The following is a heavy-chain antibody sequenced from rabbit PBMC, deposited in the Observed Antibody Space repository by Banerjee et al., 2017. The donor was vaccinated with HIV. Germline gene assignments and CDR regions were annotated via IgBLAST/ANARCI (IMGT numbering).Heavy chain of an antibody. J-gene: IGHJ4*01. D-gene: IGHD4-1*01. Sequence: QEQLEESGGDLVKPGGTLTLTCTASGFDFSSYGVSWVRQATGKGLEWIGYIDPVFGSTYYASWVNGRFTISKTSSTTVTLQMTSLTAADTATYFCARDLAGVIGWNFNLWGQGTLVTVS. V-gene: IGHV1S45*01. CDR3: ARDLAGVIGWNFNL. CDR2: IDPVFGST. CDR1: GFDFSSYG.